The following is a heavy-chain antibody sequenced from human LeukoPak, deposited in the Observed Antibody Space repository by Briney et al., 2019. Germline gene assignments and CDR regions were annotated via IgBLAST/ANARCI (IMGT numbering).Heavy chain of an antibody. CDR1: GFTFSSYS. D-gene: IGHD6-6*01. V-gene: IGHV3-48*01. CDR2: ISSSSSTI. CDR3: ARAGSAAARPSIFDY. Sequence: GGSLRLSCAASGFTFSSYSMNWVRQAPGKGLEWVSYISSSSSTIYYADSVKGRFTISRDNAKNSLYLQMNSLRAEDTAVYYCARAGSAAARPSIFDYWGQETLVTVSS. J-gene: IGHJ4*02.